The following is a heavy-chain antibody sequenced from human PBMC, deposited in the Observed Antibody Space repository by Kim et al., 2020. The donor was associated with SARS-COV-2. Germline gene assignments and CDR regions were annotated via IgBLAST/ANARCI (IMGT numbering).Heavy chain of an antibody. J-gene: IGHJ6*02. CDR3: ARDDSGKGMDV. CDR2: T. D-gene: IGHD3-10*01. V-gene: IGHV1-2*04. Sequence: TNYAQKFQGWVTMTRDTSISTAYMELSRLRSDDTAVYYCARDDSGKGMDVWGQGTTVTVSS.